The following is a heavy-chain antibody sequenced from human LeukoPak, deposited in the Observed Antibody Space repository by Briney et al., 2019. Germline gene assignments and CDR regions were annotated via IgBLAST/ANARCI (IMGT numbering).Heavy chain of an antibody. CDR1: GGSFSGYY. CDR3: ARGQVVVVPAANWFDP. V-gene: IGHV4-34*01. Sequence: PSETLSLTCVVYGGSFSGYYWSWIRQPPGKGLEWTGEINHSGSTNYNPSLKSRVTISVDTSKNQFSLKLSSVTAADTAVYYCARGQVVVVPAANWFDPWGQGTLVTVSS. D-gene: IGHD2-2*01. J-gene: IGHJ5*02. CDR2: INHSGST.